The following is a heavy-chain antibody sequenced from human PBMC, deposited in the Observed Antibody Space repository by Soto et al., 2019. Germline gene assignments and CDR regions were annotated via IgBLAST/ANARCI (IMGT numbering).Heavy chain of an antibody. Sequence: SETLSLTCTVSGGSISSSNFHWGWIRQPPGKGLEWIGDIYYSGSTFYNRSRKSRLTMSVDTSQKQFSLKMSSVPAAAPGVYYCARVVVGPTMFGGVSLESYFVYWDQGTLLTVSS. D-gene: IGHD3-3*01. V-gene: IGHV4-39*01. J-gene: IGHJ4*03. CDR2: IYYSGST. CDR1: GGSISSSNFH. CDR3: ARVVVGPTMFGGVSLESYFVY.